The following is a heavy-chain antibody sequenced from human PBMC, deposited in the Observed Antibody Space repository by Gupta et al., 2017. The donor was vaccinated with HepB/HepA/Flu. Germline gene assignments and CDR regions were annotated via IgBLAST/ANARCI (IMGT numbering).Heavy chain of an antibody. J-gene: IGHJ4*02. CDR3: AGDTSSYYRADC. D-gene: IGHD4-11*01. CDR2: IYSGGST. Sequence: EVQLVQSGGGLVQPGGSLTLSCAASGFSVSNMYMSWVRQAPGKGLEGVSIIYSGGSTSYADSVKDRFTISRDNSKNTVYLQMSSLRAEDTAVYYCAGDTSSYYRADCWGQGTLVTVSS. CDR1: GFSVSNMY. V-gene: IGHV3-66*01.